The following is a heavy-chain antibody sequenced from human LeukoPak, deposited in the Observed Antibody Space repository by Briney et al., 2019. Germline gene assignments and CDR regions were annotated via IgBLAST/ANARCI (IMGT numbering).Heavy chain of an antibody. Sequence: GGSLRLSCAASGFTFSTYWMHWVRQAPGKGLVWVSRISADGKNTIYADSVKGRFTISRDNANNMLFLQMNSLRGDDTAVFYCARERELSGAYHMDVWGKGTTVTVSS. CDR1: GFTFSTYW. CDR3: ARERELSGAYHMDV. V-gene: IGHV3-74*01. D-gene: IGHD1-26*01. J-gene: IGHJ6*03. CDR2: ISADGKNT.